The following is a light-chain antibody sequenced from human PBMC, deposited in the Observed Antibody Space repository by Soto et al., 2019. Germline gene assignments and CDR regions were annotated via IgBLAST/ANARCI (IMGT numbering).Light chain of an antibody. CDR3: SSYTSSFTVV. Sequence: QSALTQPASVSGSPGQSITISCIGTSSDVGSYNFVSWYQQHPGKAPKLMIYEVSNRPSAISNRFSGSKSANTASLTISGLQAEDEADYYCSSYTSSFTVVFGGGTKLTVL. J-gene: IGLJ2*01. CDR1: SSDVGSYNF. CDR2: EVS. V-gene: IGLV2-14*01.